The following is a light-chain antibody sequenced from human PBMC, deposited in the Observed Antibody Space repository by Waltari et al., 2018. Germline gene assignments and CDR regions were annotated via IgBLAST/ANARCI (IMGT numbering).Light chain of an antibody. V-gene: IGLV3-1*01. Sequence: SFELTQPPSVSVSPGQTATIPCSGHELADKFVWWDQQRPGQSPVMVIYLNNKRPSGSPERFSGSISGSTATLTISGTQDLDEADYYCQTWDSSPVVFGGGTKLTVL. CDR2: LNN. CDR1: ELADKF. J-gene: IGLJ2*01. CDR3: QTWDSSPVV.